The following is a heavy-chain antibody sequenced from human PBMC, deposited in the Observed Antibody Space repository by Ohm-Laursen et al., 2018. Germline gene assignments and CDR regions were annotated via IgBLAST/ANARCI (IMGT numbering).Heavy chain of an antibody. CDR3: TKGLSGGTGHGNWFDP. CDR1: GFTFSGYA. Sequence: SLRLSSSASGFTFSGYAMSWVRQAPGKGLEWVSVATGSGRYTYYRDSVKGRFTISRDNSKNTLYLQMSSLRVEDTAVYYCTKGLSGGTGHGNWFDPWGQGTLVIVSS. J-gene: IGHJ5*02. V-gene: IGHV3-23*01. D-gene: IGHD3-10*01. CDR2: ATGSGRYT.